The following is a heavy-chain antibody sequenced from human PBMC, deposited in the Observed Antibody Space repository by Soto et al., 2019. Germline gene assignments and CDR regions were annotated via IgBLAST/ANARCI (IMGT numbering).Heavy chain of an antibody. J-gene: IGHJ6*02. Sequence: GGSLRLSCNASGFTVSSSYRSWVRQAPGMGLEWVAVIESGGTAHYADSVKGRFTISRDNPNNIIYLQLHTLRAEDTAVYYCAKDLGPLKLLNYVFYGLDVWDQGTTVTVYS. V-gene: IGHV3-53*01. D-gene: IGHD2-21*02. CDR3: AKDLGPLKLLNYVFYGLDV. CDR1: GFTVSSSY. CDR2: IESGGTA.